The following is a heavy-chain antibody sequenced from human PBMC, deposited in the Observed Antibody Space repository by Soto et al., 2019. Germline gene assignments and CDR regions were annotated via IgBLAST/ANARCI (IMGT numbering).Heavy chain of an antibody. D-gene: IGHD2-8*01. CDR2: INPDSGVT. J-gene: IGHJ6*04. CDR3: ARDRGVREV. V-gene: IGHV1-2*02. CDR1: GYTFTSYY. Sequence: QVQLVQSGAEVKKPGASVKVSCKASGYTFTSYYMHWVRQAPGQGLEWMGWINPDSGVTYYPHKFQDRVTMTRDTSISTSYMELSRLTSDDTALYYCARDRGVREVWGKGTTVIVSS.